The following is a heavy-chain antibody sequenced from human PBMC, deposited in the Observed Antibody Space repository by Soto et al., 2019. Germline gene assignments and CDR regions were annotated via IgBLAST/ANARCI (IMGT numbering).Heavy chain of an antibody. J-gene: IGHJ6*02. D-gene: IGHD2-2*02. CDR2: ISYDGNNK. V-gene: IGHV3-30-3*01. CDR1: GFTFSNYA. CDR3: GRALFCTSTSCYIAVSVLGLDV. Sequence: QVHLVASGGGVVQPGRSLRLSCAASGFTFSNYAMHWVRQAPGKGLEWVAVISYDGNNKYYAASVKGRFTISRDNSKNTLYLQMNSLRAEDTAIYYCGRALFCTSTSCYIAVSVLGLDVWGQGTTVTVSS.